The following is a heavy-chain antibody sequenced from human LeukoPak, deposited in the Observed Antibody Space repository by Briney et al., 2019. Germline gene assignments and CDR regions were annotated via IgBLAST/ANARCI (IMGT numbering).Heavy chain of an antibody. Sequence: SETLSLTCTVSGGSVSSSSYYWGWIRQPPGKGPEWIGSIYYSGSTNYNPSLKSRVTISLDTSKNQFSLKLSSVTAADTAFYYCASVRGYSSGWYASGFDPWGQGTLVTVSS. J-gene: IGHJ5*02. D-gene: IGHD6-19*01. CDR1: GGSVSSSSYY. V-gene: IGHV4-39*07. CDR3: ASVRGYSSGWYASGFDP. CDR2: IYYSGST.